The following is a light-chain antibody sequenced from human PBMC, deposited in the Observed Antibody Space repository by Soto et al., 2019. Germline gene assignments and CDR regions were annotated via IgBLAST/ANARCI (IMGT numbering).Light chain of an antibody. CDR3: QQYGSSPLT. J-gene: IGKJ4*01. CDR1: QSGSSN. CDR2: GAS. Sequence: IVMTQYTATLSVSPGESSTLSGIRSQSGSSNLGWYQQKPGQAPRLLIYGASSRATGIPDRFSGSGSGTDFTLTISRLEPEDFAVYYCQQYGSSPLTFGGGTKVDIK. V-gene: IGKV3-20*01.